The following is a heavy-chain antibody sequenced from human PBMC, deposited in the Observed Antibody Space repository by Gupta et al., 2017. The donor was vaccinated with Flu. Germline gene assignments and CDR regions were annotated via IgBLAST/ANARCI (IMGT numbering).Heavy chain of an antibody. J-gene: IGHJ6*02. CDR3: ARALYSSSWYGMDV. CDR2: IGTAGDT. CDR1: GFTFSSHD. Sequence: EVQLVESGGGLVQPGGSLRLSCAACGFTFSSHDMHWVRQATGKGLEWVSAIGTAGDTYYPGSVKGRFTISRENAKNSLYLQMNSLRAGDTAVYYCARALYSSSWYGMDVWGQGTTVTVSS. V-gene: IGHV3-13*04. D-gene: IGHD6-13*01.